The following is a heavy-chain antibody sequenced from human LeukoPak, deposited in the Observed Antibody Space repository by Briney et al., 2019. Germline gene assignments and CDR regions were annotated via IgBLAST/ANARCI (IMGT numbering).Heavy chain of an antibody. CDR3: VKAPTVAGSYGWFDP. CDR2: IYYSGST. CDR1: GGSISSGGYY. D-gene: IGHD6-19*01. V-gene: IGHV4-31*03. Sequence: PSQTLSLTCTVSGGSISSGGYYWSWIRQHPGKGLEWIGYIYYSGSTYYNPSLKSRVTISVDTSKNQFSLKLSSMTAADTAVYYCVKAPTVAGSYGWFDPWGQGTLVTVSS. J-gene: IGHJ5*02.